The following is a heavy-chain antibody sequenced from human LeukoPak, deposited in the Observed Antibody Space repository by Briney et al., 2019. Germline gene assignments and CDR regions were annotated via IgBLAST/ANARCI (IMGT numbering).Heavy chain of an antibody. CDR1: GYTFSSYY. J-gene: IGHJ4*02. Sequence: ASVKVSCKASGYTFSSYYIRWVRQAPGQGLEWMGITNPRGASAIYAQRFQGRVTMTRDTSTSTAHMELSSLRSEDTAVYYCAISSIGYFDYWGQGTLVTVSS. V-gene: IGHV1-46*01. D-gene: IGHD2-15*01. CDR2: TNPRGASA. CDR3: AISSIGYFDY.